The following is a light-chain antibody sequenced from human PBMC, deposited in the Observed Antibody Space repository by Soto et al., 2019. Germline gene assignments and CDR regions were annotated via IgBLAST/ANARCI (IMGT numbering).Light chain of an antibody. Sequence: EVVLTQSPGALSLSPGDRATLSCRASQPVSSDFLAWYQHKPGQAPRLLIYSVSNRATGIPDRFSGSGSGTDFTLIISRLEPEDFAVYYCQQYGRTLWTFGQGTKVEIK. CDR1: QPVSSDF. J-gene: IGKJ1*01. CDR3: QQYGRTLWT. V-gene: IGKV3-20*01. CDR2: SVS.